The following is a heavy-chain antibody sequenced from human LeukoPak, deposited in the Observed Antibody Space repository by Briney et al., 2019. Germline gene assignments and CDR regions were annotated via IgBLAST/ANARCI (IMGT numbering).Heavy chain of an antibody. J-gene: IGHJ4*02. CDR3: ARGTGYSSTSVDY. V-gene: IGHV4-34*01. CDR1: GGSFSGYY. CDR2: INHSGST. D-gene: IGHD6-19*01. Sequence: PSETLSLTCAVYGGSFSGYYWSWIRQPPGKGLEWIGEINHSGSTNYNPSLKSRVTISVDTSENQFSLKLSSVTAADTAVYYCARGTGYSSTSVDYWGQGTLVTVSS.